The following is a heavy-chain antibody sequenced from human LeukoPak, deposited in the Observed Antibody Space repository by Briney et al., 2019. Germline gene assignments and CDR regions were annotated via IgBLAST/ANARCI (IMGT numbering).Heavy chain of an antibody. CDR2: INHSGST. V-gene: IGHV4-34*01. CDR1: GGSFSGYY. CDR3: ARGDYYGSGSYYTHYYYYYGMDV. Sequence: PSETLSLTCAVYGGSFSGYYWSWIRQPPGKGLEWIGEINHSGSTNYNPSLKSRVTVSVDTSKNQFSLKLSSVTAADTAVHYCARGDYYGSGSYYTHYYYYYGMDVWGKGTTVTVSS. D-gene: IGHD3-10*01. J-gene: IGHJ6*04.